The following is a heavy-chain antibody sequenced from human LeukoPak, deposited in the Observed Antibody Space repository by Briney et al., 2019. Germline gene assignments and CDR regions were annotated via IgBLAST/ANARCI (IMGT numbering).Heavy chain of an antibody. Sequence: TSETLSLTCTVSGGSISSYYWSWIRQPAGKGLEWIGYIYYSGSTNYNPSLKSRVTISVDTSKNQFSLKLSPVTAADTAVYYCARGGSYWIYAFDIWGQGTMVTVSS. D-gene: IGHD1-26*01. V-gene: IGHV4-59*01. CDR3: ARGGSYWIYAFDI. CDR2: IYYSGST. CDR1: GGSISSYY. J-gene: IGHJ3*02.